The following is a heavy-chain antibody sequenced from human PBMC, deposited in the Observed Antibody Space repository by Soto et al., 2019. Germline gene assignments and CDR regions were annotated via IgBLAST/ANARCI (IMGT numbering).Heavy chain of an antibody. CDR1: GYTFTSYG. V-gene: IGHV1-18*01. CDR3: ARRRGYSGYDPDFDY. CDR2: ISAYNGNT. Sequence: GASVKVSCKASGYTFTSYGISWVRQAPGQGLEWMGWISAYNGNTNYAQKLQGRVTMTTDTSTSTAYMELRSLRSDDTAVYYCARRRGYSGYDPDFDYWGQRTLVTVSS. J-gene: IGHJ4*02. D-gene: IGHD5-12*01.